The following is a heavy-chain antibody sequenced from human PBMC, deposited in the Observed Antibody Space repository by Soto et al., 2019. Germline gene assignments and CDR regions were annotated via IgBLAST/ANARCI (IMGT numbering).Heavy chain of an antibody. CDR1: GCSISGYY. Sequence: SETLSLTCTVSGCSISGYYWSWIRLPPGKGLEWIGYISYNGSPNYNPSLKSRVTISVYTSQNQFSLTVTSVSAADTAVYYCARVGRSSSKTVFDYWGQGTLVTVSS. J-gene: IGHJ4*02. CDR3: ARVGRSSSKTVFDY. CDR2: ISYNGSP. V-gene: IGHV4-59*01. D-gene: IGHD6-6*01.